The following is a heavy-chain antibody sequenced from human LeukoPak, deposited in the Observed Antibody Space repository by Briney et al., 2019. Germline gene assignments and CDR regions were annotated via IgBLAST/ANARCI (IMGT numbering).Heavy chain of an antibody. CDR1: GGSFSGYY. J-gene: IGHJ3*02. V-gene: IGHV4-34*01. Sequence: SETLSLTCAVYGGSFSGYYWSRIRQPPGKGLEWIGEINHSGSTNYNPSLKSRVTISVDTSRNQFSLKLSSVTAADTAVYYCARAWATLGDAFDIWGQGTMVTVSS. CDR3: ARAWATLGDAFDI. CDR2: INHSGST. D-gene: IGHD7-27*01.